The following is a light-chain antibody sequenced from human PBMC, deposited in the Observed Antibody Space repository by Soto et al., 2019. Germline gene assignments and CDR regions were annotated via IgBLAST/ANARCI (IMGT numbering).Light chain of an antibody. Sequence: EIVMTQSPATLSVSPGERATLSCRASQSVSGSLAWYQQKPGQAPRLLIYGASTRATGIPARFSGSGSGTEFTLTINSLQSEDFAVYYCQQYNDWPPWTFGQGTKVEIX. CDR2: GAS. CDR3: QQYNDWPPWT. V-gene: IGKV3-15*01. J-gene: IGKJ1*01. CDR1: QSVSGS.